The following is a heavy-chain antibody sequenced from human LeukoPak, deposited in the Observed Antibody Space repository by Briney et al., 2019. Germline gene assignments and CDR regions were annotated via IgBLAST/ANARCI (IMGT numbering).Heavy chain of an antibody. Sequence: ASVKVSCKASGYTFTSYDINWVRQATGQGLEWMGWMNPNSGNTGYAQKFQGRVTITRNTSISTAYMELSSLRSEDTAVYYCARGLLDYGDYGSLYYYGMDVWGQGTTVTVSS. CDR2: MNPNSGNT. V-gene: IGHV1-8*01. J-gene: IGHJ6*02. CDR1: GYTFTSYD. CDR3: ARGLLDYGDYGSLYYYGMDV. D-gene: IGHD4-17*01.